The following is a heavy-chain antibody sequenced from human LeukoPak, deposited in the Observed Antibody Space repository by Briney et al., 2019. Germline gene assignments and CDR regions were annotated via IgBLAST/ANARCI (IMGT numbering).Heavy chain of an antibody. CDR2: ISSSGSTI. D-gene: IGHD3-10*01. J-gene: IGHJ4*02. Sequence: PGGSLRLSCAASGFTFSSYEMNWVRQAPGKGLEWVSYISSSGSTIYYADSVKGRFTISRDNSRNIMNLQTDSLRPEDTALYYCARAMVRGVIPYWGQGTLVTVSS. CDR3: ARAMVRGVIPY. V-gene: IGHV3-48*03. CDR1: GFTFSSYE.